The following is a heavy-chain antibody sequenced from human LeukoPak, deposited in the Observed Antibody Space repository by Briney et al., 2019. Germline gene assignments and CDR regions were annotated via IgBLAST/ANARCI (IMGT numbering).Heavy chain of an antibody. D-gene: IGHD4-17*01. CDR2: IYYSGST. Sequence: SETLSLTCTVSGGSISSYYWSWIRQPPGKGLEWIGYIYYSGSTNYNPSLKSRVTISVDTSKNQFSLKLSSVTAADTAVYYCARLCALYGSGMDVWGQGTTVTVSS. V-gene: IGHV4-59*08. CDR1: GGSISSYY. J-gene: IGHJ6*02. CDR3: ARLCALYGSGMDV.